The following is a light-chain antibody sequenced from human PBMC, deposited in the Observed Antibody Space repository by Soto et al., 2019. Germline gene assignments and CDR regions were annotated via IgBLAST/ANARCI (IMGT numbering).Light chain of an antibody. Sequence: DIQMTHSPSSLSASVGDTVTITCRASQGISTLLAWYQQKPGKAPKSLIYKASSLESGVPSRFSGSGSGTEFTLTISSLQPDDFATYYCQQYNSYPWTFGQGTKVDI. J-gene: IGKJ1*01. V-gene: IGKV1D-16*01. CDR1: QGISTL. CDR2: KAS. CDR3: QQYNSYPWT.